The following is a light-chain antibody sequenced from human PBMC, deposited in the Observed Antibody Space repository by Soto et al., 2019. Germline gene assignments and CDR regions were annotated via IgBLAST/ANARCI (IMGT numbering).Light chain of an antibody. V-gene: IGKV3-15*01. CDR3: QPYNSWPLT. J-gene: IGKJ4*01. CDR2: DTS. Sequence: EVVLRQFPATLSVSRGEGATLSCRASQGIGDTLAWYQHKPGQTPRLLIYDTSTRATGVPTRFSGSRSGAEITLTINSLQSEDFAVYYCQPYNSWPLTFGGGTKVDIK. CDR1: QGIGDT.